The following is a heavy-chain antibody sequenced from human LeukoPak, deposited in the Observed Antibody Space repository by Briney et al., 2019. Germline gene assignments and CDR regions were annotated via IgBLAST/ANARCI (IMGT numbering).Heavy chain of an antibody. Sequence: GGSLRLSCAASGFTFSSYGMHWVRQAPGKGLEWVAFIRYDGSNKYYADSVKGRFTISRDNSKNTLYLQMNSLRAEDTAVYYCAVSFLGWSNHLFDYWGQGTLVTVSS. D-gene: IGHD3-3*01. CDR3: AVSFLGWSNHLFDY. J-gene: IGHJ4*02. CDR2: IRYDGSNK. V-gene: IGHV3-30*02. CDR1: GFTFSSYG.